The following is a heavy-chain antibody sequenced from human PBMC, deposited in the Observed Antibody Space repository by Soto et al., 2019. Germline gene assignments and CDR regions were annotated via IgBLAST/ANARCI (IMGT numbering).Heavy chain of an antibody. J-gene: IGHJ6*02. D-gene: IGHD1-1*01. V-gene: IGHV3-23*01. CDR1: GFTFSRYA. CDR2: ISGSDGST. CDR3: ASGRGTGSRQSDGMYY. Sequence: PGGSLRLSCAASGFTFSRYAMSWVRQAPGKGLEWLSAISGSDGSTYYADSVKGRFTISRDNSKNTLYLQMNSLRAEDTAVYYCASGRGTGSRQSDGMYYWGQGTTVTVSS.